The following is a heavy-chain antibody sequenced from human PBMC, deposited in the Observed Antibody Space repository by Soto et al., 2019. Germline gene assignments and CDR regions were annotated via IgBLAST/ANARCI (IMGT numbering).Heavy chain of an antibody. J-gene: IGHJ5*02. CDR1: GGSFSGYY. CDR3: ARTGYPHWFDP. CDR2: INHSGST. V-gene: IGHV4-34*01. Sequence: QVQLQQWGAGLLKPSETLSLTCAVYGGSFSGYYWSWIRQPPGKGLEWIGEINHSGSTNYNPSLTSRVPISVGTSKDQFSLKLSSVTAADTAVYYCARTGYPHWFDPWGQGTLVTVSS. D-gene: IGHD5-18*01.